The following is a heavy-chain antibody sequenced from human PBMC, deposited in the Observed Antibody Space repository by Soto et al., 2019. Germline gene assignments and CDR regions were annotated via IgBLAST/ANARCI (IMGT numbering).Heavy chain of an antibody. D-gene: IGHD4-17*01. CDR1: GGTFSNYA. CDR2: IIPIFGPA. J-gene: IGHJ4*02. CDR3: ARDRYGDYSRGYFDY. Sequence: SVKVSCKASGGTFSNYAINWVRQAPGQGLEWMGGIIPIFGPANYAQRFQGRVTITADESTSTAYMELSSLRFEDTAVYYCARDRYGDYSRGYFDYWGQGTLVTVSS. V-gene: IGHV1-69*13.